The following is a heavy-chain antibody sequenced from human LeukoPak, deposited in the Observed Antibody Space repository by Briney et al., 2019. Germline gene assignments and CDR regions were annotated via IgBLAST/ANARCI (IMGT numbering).Heavy chain of an antibody. V-gene: IGHV3-23*01. D-gene: IGHD3-22*01. Sequence: GGSLRLSCAASGFTFSSYAMSWVRQAPGKGLEWVSIISSSGGTTYYADSVKGRFAISRDNSKSTLYLQMGSLRAEDTAVYYCAKDKSYYDSSGYYRVSAFDIWGQGTMVTVSS. CDR2: ISSSGGTT. J-gene: IGHJ3*02. CDR1: GFTFSSYA. CDR3: AKDKSYYDSSGYYRVSAFDI.